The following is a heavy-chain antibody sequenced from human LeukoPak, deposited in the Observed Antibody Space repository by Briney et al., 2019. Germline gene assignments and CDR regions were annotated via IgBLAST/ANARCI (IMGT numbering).Heavy chain of an antibody. J-gene: IGHJ6*03. D-gene: IGHD3-22*01. CDR1: GYTFTSYG. V-gene: IGHV1-18*01. CDR2: ISAYNGNT. CDR3: ARGPLYYDSSYYYYYMDV. Sequence: ASVKVSCKASGYTFTSYGISWVRQAPGQGPEWMGWISAYNGNTNYAQKLQGRVTMTTDTSTSTAYMELSSLRSEDTAVYYCARGPLYYDSSYYYYYMDVWGKGTTVTVSS.